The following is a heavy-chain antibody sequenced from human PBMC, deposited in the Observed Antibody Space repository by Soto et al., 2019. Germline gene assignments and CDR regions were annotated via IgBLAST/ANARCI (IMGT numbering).Heavy chain of an antibody. CDR3: ARDRYYDILTGYYDNWFDP. Sequence: PGCYLRLSCAASGFIFSSYAIHWVRQAPGKGLEWVAVISYDGRNKYYGDTVKGRFTISRDNSKNTLYMQMNSLRAEDTAVYYCARDRYYDILTGYYDNWFDPWGQGTLVTVSS. CDR2: ISYDGRNK. V-gene: IGHV3-30*04. D-gene: IGHD3-9*01. CDR1: GFIFSSYA. J-gene: IGHJ5*02.